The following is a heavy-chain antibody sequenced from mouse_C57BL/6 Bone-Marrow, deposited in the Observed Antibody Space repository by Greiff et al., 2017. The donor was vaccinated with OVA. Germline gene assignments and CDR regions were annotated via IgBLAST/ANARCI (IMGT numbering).Heavy chain of an antibody. Sequence: VKLQQSGPGLVAPSQCLSISCTASGFSFTSYGVDWVRQPPGKGLEWLGVIWGGGSTNYNSALMSSLSISTDNSKSQVFFKMNSLQTDDTAMYYCAKHESYYYAMDYWGQGTSVTVSS. CDR2: IWGGGST. CDR1: GFSFTSYG. CDR3: AKHESYYYAMDY. V-gene: IGHV2-9*01. J-gene: IGHJ4*01.